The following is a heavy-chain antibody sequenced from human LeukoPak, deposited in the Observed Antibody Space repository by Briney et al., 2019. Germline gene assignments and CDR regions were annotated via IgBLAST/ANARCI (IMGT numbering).Heavy chain of an antibody. CDR3: ARHILYRLDP. CDR1: GFAFNTFW. V-gene: IGHV3-7*01. D-gene: IGHD2-8*01. J-gene: IGHJ5*02. CDR2: IKQGGGEK. Sequence: GGSLRLSGEASGFAFNTFWMTWVRQAPGRGLEWVVNIKQGGGEKHYVDSVRGRFTISRDNTKNFVYLQMDSLRTEDTAVYYCARHILYRLDPWGQGTLVTVSS.